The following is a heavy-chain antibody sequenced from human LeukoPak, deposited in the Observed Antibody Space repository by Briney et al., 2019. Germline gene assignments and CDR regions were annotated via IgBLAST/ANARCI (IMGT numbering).Heavy chain of an antibody. J-gene: IGHJ6*03. CDR1: GDSVSSNSAA. Sequence: SQTLSLTCAISGDSVSSNSAAWNWIRQSPSRGLEWLGRTYYRSKWSNDYAVSVKSRITVNPVPSQNQFSLQLNSVTPEDTAVYYCAREGEMYSRTYNYYYYYMDVWGEGTTVTVSS. CDR2: TYYRSKWSN. CDR3: AREGEMYSRTYNYYYYYMDV. V-gene: IGHV6-1*01. D-gene: IGHD6-13*01.